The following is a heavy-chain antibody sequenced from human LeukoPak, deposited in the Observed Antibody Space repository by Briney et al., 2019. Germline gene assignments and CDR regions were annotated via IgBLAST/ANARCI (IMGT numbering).Heavy chain of an antibody. CDR2: ISHSGIT. V-gene: IGHV4-38-2*02. Sequence: PSETLSLSCSVSGYSISGGYYWGWIRQPPGKGLEWVGSISHSGITFFNPSLKSRVTMSVDASTNQFSLRLNSVTAADTAVYYCVRDPWADSRDDSLGYWGQGTLATVSS. D-gene: IGHD2-21*01. CDR1: GYSISGGYY. CDR3: VRDPWADSRDDSLGY. J-gene: IGHJ4*02.